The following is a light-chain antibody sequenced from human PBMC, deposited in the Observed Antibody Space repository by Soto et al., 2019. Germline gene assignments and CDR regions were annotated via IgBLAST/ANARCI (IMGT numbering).Light chain of an antibody. Sequence: DIQMTQSPSSVSASVGDRVTITCRASQGVSNWLAWYQQKPGKAPKLLIYAASTLRSGVPSRFRGSGSGTDFTFTISRLQPEDFATYYCQQANSFPYTFGQGTKLEIK. CDR3: QQANSFPYT. J-gene: IGKJ2*01. CDR2: AAS. V-gene: IGKV1-12*01. CDR1: QGVSNW.